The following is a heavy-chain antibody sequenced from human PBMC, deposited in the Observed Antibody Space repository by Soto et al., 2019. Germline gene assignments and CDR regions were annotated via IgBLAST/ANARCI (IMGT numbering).Heavy chain of an antibody. V-gene: IGHV3-21*01. J-gene: IGHJ4*02. Sequence: PGGSLRLSCEASGFIFTTNSMNWVRQVPGKGLQWLSSISSSGTFKSYGDSVKGRFTISRDNAKNSLFLQMNNLSGEDTGLYYCARDPPHGGTSSWDADSWGPGTLVTSPQ. CDR2: ISSSGTFK. CDR1: GFIFTTNS. CDR3: ARDPPHGGTSSWDADS. D-gene: IGHD2-15*01.